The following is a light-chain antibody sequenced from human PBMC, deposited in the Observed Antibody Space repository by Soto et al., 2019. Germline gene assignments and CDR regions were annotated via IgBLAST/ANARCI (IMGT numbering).Light chain of an antibody. J-gene: IGLJ2*01. Sequence: QSVLTQPPSVSGAPGQRVTISCTGSSSNIGAGYDVHWYQQLPGTAPKLLIYANSNRPSGVPDRFSGSKSGTSASLAITGLQSEDEADYFGAAWGASLNGPVFGGGTKVTVL. CDR3: AAWGASLNGPV. V-gene: IGLV1-40*01. CDR1: SSNIGAGYD. CDR2: ANS.